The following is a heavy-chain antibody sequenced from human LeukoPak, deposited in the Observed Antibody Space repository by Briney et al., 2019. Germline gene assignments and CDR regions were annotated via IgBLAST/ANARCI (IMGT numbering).Heavy chain of an antibody. Sequence: SQTLSLTCAVSGGSISSGGYSWSWIRQPPGKGLEWIGYIYHSGSTYYNPSLKSRVTISVDRSKNQFSLKLSSVTAADTAVYYCARGADYYDSSGYYYFDYWGQGTLVTVSS. D-gene: IGHD3-22*01. CDR2: IYHSGST. CDR1: GGSISSGGYS. CDR3: ARGADYYDSSGYYYFDY. J-gene: IGHJ4*02. V-gene: IGHV4-30-2*01.